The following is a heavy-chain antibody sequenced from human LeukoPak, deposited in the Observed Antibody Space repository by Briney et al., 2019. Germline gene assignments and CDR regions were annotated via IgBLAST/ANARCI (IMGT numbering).Heavy chain of an antibody. V-gene: IGHV3-15*01. Sequence: GGSLRLSCAASGFTFSNAWMSWVRQAPGKGLEWVGRIKSKTDGGTTDYAAPVKGRFTISRDDSKNTLYLQMNNLKTEDTAVYYCTTEVNYDILTGSSYYFDYWGQGTLVTVSS. CDR3: TTEVNYDILTGSSYYFDY. D-gene: IGHD3-9*01. CDR2: IKSKTDGGTT. CDR1: GFTFSNAW. J-gene: IGHJ4*02.